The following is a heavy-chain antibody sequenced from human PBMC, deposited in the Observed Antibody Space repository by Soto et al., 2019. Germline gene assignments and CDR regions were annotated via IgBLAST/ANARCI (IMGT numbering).Heavy chain of an antibody. Sequence: SETLSLTCTVSGGSISSGGYYWSWIRQHPGKGLEWIGYIYYSGSTYYNPSLKSRVTISVDTSKNQFSLKLSSVTAADTAVYYCARGGLWFGELWFDPWGQGTLVTSPQ. CDR1: GGSISSGGYY. CDR3: ARGGLWFGELWFDP. CDR2: IYYSGST. V-gene: IGHV4-31*02. J-gene: IGHJ5*02. D-gene: IGHD3-10*01.